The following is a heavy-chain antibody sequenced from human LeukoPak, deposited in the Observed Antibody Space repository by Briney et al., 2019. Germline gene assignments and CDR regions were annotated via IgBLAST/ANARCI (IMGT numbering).Heavy chain of an antibody. CDR2: ISGSGGST. J-gene: IGHJ4*02. V-gene: IGHV3-23*01. CDR3: AKSDDSSGYSPEDY. D-gene: IGHD3-22*01. CDR1: GFTFSSYG. Sequence: GGSLRLSCAASGFTFSSYGMHWVRQAPGKGLEWVSAISGSGGSTYYADSVKGRFTISRDNSKNTLYLQMNSLRAEDTAVYYCAKSDDSSGYSPEDYWGQGTLVTVSS.